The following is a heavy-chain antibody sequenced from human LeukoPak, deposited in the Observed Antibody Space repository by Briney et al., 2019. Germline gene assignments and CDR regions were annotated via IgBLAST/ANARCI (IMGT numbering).Heavy chain of an antibody. Sequence: PGRSLRLSCPASGFTFSSYAMHWVRQAPGKGLEWVAVISYDGSNKYYADSVKGRFTISRDNSKNTLYLQMNSLRAEDTAVYYCARGGTVTTPPADYWGQGTLVTVSS. CDR1: GFTFSSYA. CDR3: ARGGTVTTPPADY. V-gene: IGHV3-30*01. J-gene: IGHJ4*02. CDR2: ISYDGSNK. D-gene: IGHD4-17*01.